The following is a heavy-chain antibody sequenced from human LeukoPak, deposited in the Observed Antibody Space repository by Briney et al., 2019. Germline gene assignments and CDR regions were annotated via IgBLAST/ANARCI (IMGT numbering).Heavy chain of an antibody. D-gene: IGHD3-10*01. V-gene: IGHV3-64D*06. CDR2: ISSNGGST. J-gene: IGHJ4*02. Sequence: GGSLRLSCSASGFTFSSYAMHWVCQAPGKGLEYVSAISSNGGSTYYADSVKGRFTISRDNSKNTLYLQMSSLRAEDTAVYYCVKDWYGSGSYYLDYWGQGTLVTVSS. CDR3: VKDWYGSGSYYLDY. CDR1: GFTFSSYA.